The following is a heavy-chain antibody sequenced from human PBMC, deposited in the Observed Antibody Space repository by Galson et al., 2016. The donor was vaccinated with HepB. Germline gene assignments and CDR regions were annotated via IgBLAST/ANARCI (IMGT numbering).Heavy chain of an antibody. CDR2: ISSSSSYI. V-gene: IGHV3-21*01. CDR1: GFTFSSYS. Sequence: SLRLSCAASGFTFSSYSMNWVRQAPGKGLEWVSSISSSSSYIYYADSVKGRFTISRDNAKNSQYLQMHSLRAEDTAVYYCARAVSWDYGDYAGYWGQGTLVTVSS. D-gene: IGHD4-17*01. CDR3: ARAVSWDYGDYAGY. J-gene: IGHJ4*02.